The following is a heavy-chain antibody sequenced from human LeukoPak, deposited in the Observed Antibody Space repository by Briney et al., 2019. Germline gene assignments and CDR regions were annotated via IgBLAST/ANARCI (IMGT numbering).Heavy chain of an antibody. CDR2: INHSGST. CDR1: GASFSGYF. CDR3: ARGSGKYSSSPDY. J-gene: IGHJ4*02. D-gene: IGHD6-6*01. Sequence: SETLSLTCAVYGASFSGYFWNWIRQPPGKGLEWIGEINHSGSTTYNLSLKSRVSMSIDTSTNQFSLKLSSVTAADTAMYYCARGSGKYSSSPDYWGQGTLVTVSS. V-gene: IGHV4-34*01.